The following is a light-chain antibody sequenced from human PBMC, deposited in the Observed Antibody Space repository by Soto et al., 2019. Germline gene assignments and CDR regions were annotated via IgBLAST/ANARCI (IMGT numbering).Light chain of an antibody. V-gene: IGKV3-15*01. CDR3: QQYTIWPMT. CDR1: QSISGT. CDR2: GAF. Sequence: IVMSQYMAGRSVSRGGRATLAGRASQSISGTLAWYQQKPGQAPRLLIYGAFARATGFPARFSGSGSGTDFTLTTSGLQPDDFAVYYCQQYTIWPMTFGQGTRLEIK. J-gene: IGKJ5*01.